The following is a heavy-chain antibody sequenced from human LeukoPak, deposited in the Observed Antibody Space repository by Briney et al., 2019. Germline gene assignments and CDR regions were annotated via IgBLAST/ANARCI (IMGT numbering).Heavy chain of an antibody. V-gene: IGHV1-69*06. CDR1: GGTFSSYA. J-gene: IGHJ4*02. D-gene: IGHD3-10*01. CDR3: ARDLYGSGSYKPFDY. Sequence: ASVKVSCKASGGTFSSYAISWVRQAPGQGLEWMGGIIPIFGTANYAQKFQGRVTITADKSTSTAYMELSSLRSEDTAVYYCARDLYGSGSYKPFDYWGQGTLVTVSS. CDR2: IIPIFGTA.